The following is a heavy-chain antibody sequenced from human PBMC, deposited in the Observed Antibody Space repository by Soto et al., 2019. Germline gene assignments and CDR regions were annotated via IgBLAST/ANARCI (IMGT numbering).Heavy chain of an antibody. J-gene: IGHJ6*02. D-gene: IGHD2-15*01. CDR1: GGSVSSSSYY. Sequence: SETLSLTCTVSGGSVSSSSYYWGWIRQPPGKRLEWIGSIYYSGSTYYNPSLKSRVTISVDTSKNQFSLQLNSVTPEDTAVYYCARYKCGGDSCYGYYGMDVWGQGTTVTVSS. CDR2: IYYSGST. V-gene: IGHV4-39*01. CDR3: ARYKCGGDSCYGYYGMDV.